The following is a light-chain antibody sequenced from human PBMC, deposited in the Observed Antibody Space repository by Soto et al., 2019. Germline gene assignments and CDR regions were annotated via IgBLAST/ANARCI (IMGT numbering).Light chain of an antibody. J-gene: IGLJ1*01. Sequence: QSVLSQPASVSVSPGQSITISCTGTSSDVGGYNYVSWCQQHPGKAPKLMIYEVSNRPSGVSNRFSGSKSGNTASLPISGLQAEDEADYYCSSYTSSSNPYVFGTGTKVTVL. V-gene: IGLV2-14*01. CDR1: SSDVGGYNY. CDR2: EVS. CDR3: SSYTSSSNPYV.